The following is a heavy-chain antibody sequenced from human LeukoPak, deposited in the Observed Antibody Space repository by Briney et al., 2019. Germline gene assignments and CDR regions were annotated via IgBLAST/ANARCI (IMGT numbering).Heavy chain of an antibody. D-gene: IGHD2-15*01. CDR3: ARAPGGYCSGGSCDYFDY. CDR2: INHSGST. Sequence: SETLSLTCAVYGGSFSGYYWSWIRQPPGKGLEWIGEINHSGSTNYNPSLKSRVTISVDTSKNQFSLKLSSVTAADTAVYYCARAPGGYCSGGSCDYFDYWGQGTLVTVSS. J-gene: IGHJ4*02. V-gene: IGHV4-34*01. CDR1: GGSFSGYY.